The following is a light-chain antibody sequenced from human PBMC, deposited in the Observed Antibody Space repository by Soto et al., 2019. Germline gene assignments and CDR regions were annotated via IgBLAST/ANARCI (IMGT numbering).Light chain of an antibody. V-gene: IGKV3-20*01. CDR1: QTVRKNY. J-gene: IGKJ5*01. Sequence: EFVLTQSPGTLSLSPGERATLSCRASQTVRKNYLAWYQQKLGQAPRLLIYDAPSRATGIPDRFSGGGSGTDFTLTISRLEPEDFEVYYCQQSYGTTITFGQGTRLEIK. CDR2: DAP. CDR3: QQSYGTTIT.